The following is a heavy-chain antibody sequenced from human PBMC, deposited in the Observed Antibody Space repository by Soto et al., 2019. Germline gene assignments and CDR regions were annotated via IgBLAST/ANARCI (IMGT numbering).Heavy chain of an antibody. CDR3: ARDRVAANYYYYYGMDV. D-gene: IGHD6-25*01. CDR2: ISSSSSTI. CDR1: GFTFSSYS. Sequence: GGSLRLSCAASGFTFSSYSMNWVRQAPGKGLEWVSYISSSSSTIYYADSVKGRFTISRDNAKNSLYLQMNSLRDEDTAVYYCARDRVAANYYYYYGMDVWGQGTTVTVSS. J-gene: IGHJ6*02. V-gene: IGHV3-48*02.